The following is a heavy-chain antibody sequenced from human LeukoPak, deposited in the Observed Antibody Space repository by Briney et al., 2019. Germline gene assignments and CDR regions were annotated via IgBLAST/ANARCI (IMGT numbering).Heavy chain of an antibody. CDR1: GGSISSGGYS. CDR3: ARGGSGSYYNPGWFDT. D-gene: IGHD3-10*01. J-gene: IGHJ5*02. Sequence: SETLSLTCAVSGGSISSGGYSWSWIRQPPGKGLEWIGYIYHSGSTYYNPSLKSRATISVDRSKNQFSLKLSSVTAADTAVYYCARGGSGSYYNPGWFDTWGQGTLVTVSS. V-gene: IGHV4-30-2*01. CDR2: IYHSGST.